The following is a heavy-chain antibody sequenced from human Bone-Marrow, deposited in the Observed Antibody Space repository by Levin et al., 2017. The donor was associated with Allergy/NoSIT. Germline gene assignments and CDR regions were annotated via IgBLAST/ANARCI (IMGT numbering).Heavy chain of an antibody. V-gene: IGHV3-48*01. D-gene: IGHD3-9*01. CDR1: GFTFSSYS. CDR3: ARGSYTPTNYDILTGYYNRGNQDNWFDP. CDR2: ISSSSSTI. J-gene: IGHJ5*02. Sequence: GGSLRLSCAASGFTFSSYSMNWVRQAPGKGLEWVSYISSSSSTIYYADSVKGRFTISRDNAKNSLYLQMNSLRAEDTAVYYCARGSYTPTNYDILTGYYNRGNQDNWFDPWGQGTLVTVSS.